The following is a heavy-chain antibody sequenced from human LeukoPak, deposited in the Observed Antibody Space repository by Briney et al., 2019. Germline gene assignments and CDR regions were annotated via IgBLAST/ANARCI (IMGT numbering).Heavy chain of an antibody. CDR1: GDSVSSNSAA. V-gene: IGHV6-1*01. J-gene: IGHJ4*02. Sequence: SQTLSLTCAISGDSVSSNSAAWNWIRQSPSRGLEWLGRTYYRSKWYNDYAVSVKSRITINPDTSKNQFSLQLSSVTPEDTAVYYCAREAPRGYSYARYYFDYWGQGTLVTVSS. CDR3: AREAPRGYSYARYYFDY. CDR2: TYYRSKWYN. D-gene: IGHD5-18*01.